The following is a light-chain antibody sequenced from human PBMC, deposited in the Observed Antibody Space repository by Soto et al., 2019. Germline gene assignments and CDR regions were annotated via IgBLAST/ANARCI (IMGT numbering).Light chain of an antibody. J-gene: IGKJ1*01. V-gene: IGKV1-5*01. CDR3: QQYSSYWT. CDR2: DAS. Sequence: IQMTQSPSTLSASVGDRVTITCRASQRIFSGMAWYQQKPGKAPKLLIYDASSLESGVPSRFSGSGSGTEFTLTISSLQPDDFATYYCQQYSSYWTFGQGTKVDI. CDR1: QRIFSG.